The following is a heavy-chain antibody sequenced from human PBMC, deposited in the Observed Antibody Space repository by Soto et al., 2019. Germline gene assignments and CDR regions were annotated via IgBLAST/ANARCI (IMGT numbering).Heavy chain of an antibody. V-gene: IGHV4-59*01. CDR3: ARDPVGDTHFDF. D-gene: IGHD1-26*01. CDR2: IYYLGRT. J-gene: IGHJ4*02. Sequence: SETLSLTCTVDSISTYYWNWIRQTPGKGLEWIGYIYYLGRTNYNRSLKSRVTISIDMSKNQFSLRLNSVTAADTAVYYCARDPVGDTHFDFWGQGALVTVSS. CDR1: DSISTYY.